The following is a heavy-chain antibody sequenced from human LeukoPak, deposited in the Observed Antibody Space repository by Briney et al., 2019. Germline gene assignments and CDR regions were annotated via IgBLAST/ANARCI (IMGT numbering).Heavy chain of an antibody. V-gene: IGHV3-23*01. J-gene: IGHJ3*02. CDR3: AKDGRFTYAHDAFEI. Sequence: PGGSLRLSCAASGFTFSMYAMSWVRQAPGKGLEWVSGMSARSGDTYYADSVKGSFTISRDNSNNMLYLEMNSLTAEDTALYHCAKDGRFTYAHDAFEIWGQGTTVTVSS. CDR2: MSARSGDT. D-gene: IGHD5-18*01. CDR1: GFTFSMYA.